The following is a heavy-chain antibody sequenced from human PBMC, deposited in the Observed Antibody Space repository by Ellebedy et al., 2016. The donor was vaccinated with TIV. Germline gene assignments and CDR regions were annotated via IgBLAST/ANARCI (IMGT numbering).Heavy chain of an antibody. D-gene: IGHD4-17*01. CDR3: ASRESTVTTGASMGFDP. CDR2: IFYSGST. V-gene: IGHV4-59*08. J-gene: IGHJ5*02. Sequence: MPGGSLRLSCTVSNGSISSYYWSWIRQPPGKGLEWIGYIFYSGSTYYNPSLKSRVTISVDTSKNQFSLTLTSVTAADTAVYYCASRESTVTTGASMGFDPWGQGTLVTVSS. CDR1: NGSISSYY.